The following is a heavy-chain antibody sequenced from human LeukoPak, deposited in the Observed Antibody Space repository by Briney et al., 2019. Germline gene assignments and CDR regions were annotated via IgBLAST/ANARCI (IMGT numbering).Heavy chain of an antibody. J-gene: IGHJ4*02. D-gene: IGHD4-17*01. CDR2: INSDGSST. Sequence: GGSLRLSCAASGFTFSSNGMNWVRQAPGKGLVWVSRINSDGSSTSYADSVKGRFTISRDNAKNTLYLQMNSLRAEDTAVYYCAREPHVPYGDLDYWGQGTLVTVSS. CDR3: AREPHVPYGDLDY. V-gene: IGHV3-74*01. CDR1: GFTFSSNG.